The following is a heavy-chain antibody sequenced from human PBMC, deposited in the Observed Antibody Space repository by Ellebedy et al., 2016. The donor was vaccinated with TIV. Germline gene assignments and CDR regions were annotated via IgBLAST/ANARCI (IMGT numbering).Heavy chain of an antibody. CDR1: GFTFSNYA. D-gene: IGHD5-18*01. Sequence: GESLKISXAASGFTFSNYAMSWVRQAPGKGLEWVSSTSGSGATSHYGDSVRGRFTISRDNSKNTLYLQMTSLRADDTAVYYCAKDLRWIPLADVFDYWGQGTLVTVSS. J-gene: IGHJ4*02. CDR2: TSGSGATS. CDR3: AKDLRWIPLADVFDY. V-gene: IGHV3-23*01.